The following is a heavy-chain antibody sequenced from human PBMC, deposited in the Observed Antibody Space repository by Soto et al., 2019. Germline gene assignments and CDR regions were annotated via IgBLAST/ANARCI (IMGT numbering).Heavy chain of an antibody. CDR1: GGSFTGYY. CDR3: ARGHGRFAH. Sequence: QLQLHQSGAGLLKPSETLSLTCDVSGGSFTGYYWSWIRQPPGKGLEWIGEINHSGFTNYNPSLTGRVTISLDTSKSQFSLKLKSLTAADTPFYFCARGHGRFAHWGQGTLVTVSS. J-gene: IGHJ4*02. CDR2: INHSGFT. V-gene: IGHV4-34*01.